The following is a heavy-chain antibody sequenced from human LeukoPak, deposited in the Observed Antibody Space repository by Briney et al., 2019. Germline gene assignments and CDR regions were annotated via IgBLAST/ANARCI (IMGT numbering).Heavy chain of an antibody. D-gene: IGHD6-19*01. CDR3: AKPRTRLAWFDP. V-gene: IGHV4-39*01. CDR1: GGSISTSNYY. J-gene: IGHJ5*02. Sequence: SETLSLTCTVSGGSISTSNYYWGWIRQPPGKGLEGIGSIYYSGSTYYNPSLKSRVTISVDTSKNQFSLKVRSVTAADTAVYYCAKPRTRLAWFDPWGQRTLVTVSS. CDR2: IYYSGST.